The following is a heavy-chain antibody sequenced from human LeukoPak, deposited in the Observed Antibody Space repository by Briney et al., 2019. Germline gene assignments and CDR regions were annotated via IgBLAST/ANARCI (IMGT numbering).Heavy chain of an antibody. J-gene: IGHJ4*02. V-gene: IGHV3-21*01. CDR1: GFTFSNYS. CDR3: ARDGLLMVCAIDY. CDR2: ISSSSSYI. D-gene: IGHD2-8*01. Sequence: GGSLRLSCAASGFTFSNYSMNWVRQAPGKGLEWVSSISSSSSYIYYADSVKGRFTISRDNAKNSLYLQMNSLRAEDTAVYYCARDGLLMVCAIDYWGQGTLVTVSS.